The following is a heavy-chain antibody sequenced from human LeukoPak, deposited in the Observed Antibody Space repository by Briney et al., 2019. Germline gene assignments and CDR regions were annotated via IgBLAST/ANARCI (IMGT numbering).Heavy chain of an antibody. J-gene: IGHJ5*02. D-gene: IGHD6-19*01. CDR2: ISSSNDYI. CDR3: VRIPNSAGFPNWFDP. V-gene: IGHV3-21*01. CDR1: GFTFSTST. Sequence: PGGSLRLSCAASGFTFSTSTMNWVRQAPGKGLEWVSSISSSNDYIYYPDSVKGRFTISRDNAKNSLYLQMHSLRAEDTAVYYCVRIPNSAGFPNWFDPWGQGTLVTVSS.